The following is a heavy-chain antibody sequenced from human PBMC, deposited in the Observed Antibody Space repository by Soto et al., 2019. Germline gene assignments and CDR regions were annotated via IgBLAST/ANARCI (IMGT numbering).Heavy chain of an antibody. V-gene: IGHV3-30-3*01. D-gene: IGHD3-10*01. J-gene: IGHJ6*02. CDR3: ARDPYYYGSGSYYYYYGMDV. CDR1: GFTFSSYA. Sequence: PGGSLRLSCAASGFTFSSYAMHWVRQAPGKGLEWVAVISYDGSNKYYADSVKGRFTISRDNSKNTLYLQMNSLRAEDTAVYYCARDPYYYGSGSYYYYYGMDVWGQGPRSPSP. CDR2: ISYDGSNK.